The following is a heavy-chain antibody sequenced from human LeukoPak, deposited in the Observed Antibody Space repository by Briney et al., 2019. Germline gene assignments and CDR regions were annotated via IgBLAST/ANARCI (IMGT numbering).Heavy chain of an antibody. J-gene: IGHJ3*01. CDR1: GFTFSSYS. D-gene: IGHD1-14*01. V-gene: IGHV3-30*18. CDR2: ISYDGSNK. CDR3: AKLVPEPAAYDVFDS. Sequence: GGSLRLSCAASGFTFSSYSMYWVRQAPGKGLEWVAVISYDGSNKYYADSVKGRFTISRDNSKNTLYLQMNRLRAEDTAVYYCAKLVPEPAAYDVFDSGGQGPMFTFSS.